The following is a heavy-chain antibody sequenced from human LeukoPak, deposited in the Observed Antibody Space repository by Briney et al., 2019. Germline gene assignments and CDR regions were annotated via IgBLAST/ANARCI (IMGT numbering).Heavy chain of an antibody. CDR1: GFSISRYW. V-gene: IGHV3-7*01. CDR3: GNQCSGGTCPEH. J-gene: IGHJ1*01. D-gene: IGHD2-15*01. CDR2: IQHDGNVK. Sequence: PGGSLRLSCAASGFSISRYWMTWVRQAPGKGLEWVGNIQHDGNVKYYVDSVRGRFTIPRDNAKNSVYLQMNSLRAEDSAVYFCGNQCSGGTCPEHWGQGTQVTVSS.